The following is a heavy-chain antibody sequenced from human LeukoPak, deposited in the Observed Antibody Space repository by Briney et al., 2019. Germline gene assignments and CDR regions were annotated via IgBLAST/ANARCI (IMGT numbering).Heavy chain of an antibody. V-gene: IGHV4-39*01. CDR2: IYYSGST. D-gene: IGHD1-26*01. J-gene: IGHJ4*02. CDR1: GGSIGSSSYY. Sequence: SEALSLTCTVSGGSIGSSSYYWGWIRQPPGKGLEWIGSIYYSGSTSYNPSLKSRVTISEDMSKNQCSLRLRSVTAADTAVYHCARGQVGATLDFWGQGTPVSVSS. CDR3: ARGQVGATLDF.